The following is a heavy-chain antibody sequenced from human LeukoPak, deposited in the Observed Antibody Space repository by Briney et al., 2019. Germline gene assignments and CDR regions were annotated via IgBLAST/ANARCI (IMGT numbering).Heavy chain of an antibody. Sequence: SQTLSLTCAISGDSVSSNSAACNWIRQSPSRGLEWLGRTYYRSKWYNGYAESVKSRITINPDTSKNQFSLQLNSVTPEDTAVYYCTRDEQWLVYFDYWGQGTLVTVSS. CDR2: TYYRSKWYN. CDR1: GDSVSSNSAA. CDR3: TRDEQWLVYFDY. V-gene: IGHV6-1*01. D-gene: IGHD6-19*01. J-gene: IGHJ4*02.